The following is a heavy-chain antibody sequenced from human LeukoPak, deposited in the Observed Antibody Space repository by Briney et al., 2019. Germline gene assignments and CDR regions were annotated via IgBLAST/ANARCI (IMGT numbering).Heavy chain of an antibody. Sequence: PGGSLRLSCAASGFTFSSYAMHWVRQAPGQGLEWMGWINPNSGGTNYAQKFQGRVTMTRDTSISTAYMELSRLRSDDTAVYYCARADSLDYWGQGTLVTVSS. CDR1: GFTFSSYA. CDR2: INPNSGGT. CDR3: ARADSLDY. V-gene: IGHV1-2*02. D-gene: IGHD3-22*01. J-gene: IGHJ4*02.